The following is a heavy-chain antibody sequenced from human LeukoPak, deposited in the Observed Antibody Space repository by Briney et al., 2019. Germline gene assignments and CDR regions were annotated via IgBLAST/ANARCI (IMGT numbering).Heavy chain of an antibody. CDR2: INQDGIEK. CDR3: ARGFDGYYGFDI. CDR1: GFTFSVYW. J-gene: IGHJ3*02. D-gene: IGHD5-24*01. V-gene: IGHV3-7*05. Sequence: TGGSLRLSCAASGFTFSVYWMTWVRQAPGKGLEWVANINQDGIEKYYVASVKGRFTISRDNAKNSMYVQMNSLRAEDTAVYYCARGFDGYYGFDIWGQGTMVTVSS.